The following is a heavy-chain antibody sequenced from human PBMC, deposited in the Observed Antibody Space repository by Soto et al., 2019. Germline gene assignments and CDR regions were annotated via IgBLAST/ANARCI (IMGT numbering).Heavy chain of an antibody. J-gene: IGHJ6*02. Sequence: GESLKISCAASGFTFSSYAMHWVRQAPGKGLEWVAVISYDGSNKYYADSVKGRFTISRDNSKNTLYLQMNSLRAEDTAVYYCARASAMVTYDYYYYGMDVWGQGTTVTVSS. CDR1: GFTFSSYA. D-gene: IGHD5-18*01. CDR3: ARASAMVTYDYYYYGMDV. CDR2: ISYDGSNK. V-gene: IGHV3-30-3*01.